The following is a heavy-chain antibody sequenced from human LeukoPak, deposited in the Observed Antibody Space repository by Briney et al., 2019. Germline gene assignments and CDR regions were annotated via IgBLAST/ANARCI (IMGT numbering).Heavy chain of an antibody. CDR3: AKSGASPLYHMDV. CDR2: LTGSSGTA. CDR1: GFSLSSYG. V-gene: IGHV3-23*01. Sequence: GGSLRLSCAASGFSLSSYGMHWVRQAPGKGLEWVSGLTGSSGTAYYAGSVKGRFTTSRDDSKNTVYLQMSSLRVDDTAIYCCAKSGASPLYHMDVWGKGATVTVSS. J-gene: IGHJ6*03. D-gene: IGHD1-26*01.